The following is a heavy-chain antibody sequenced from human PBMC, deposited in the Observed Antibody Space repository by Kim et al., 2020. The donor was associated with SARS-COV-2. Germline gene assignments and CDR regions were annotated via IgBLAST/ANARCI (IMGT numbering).Heavy chain of an antibody. D-gene: IGHD2-15*01. CDR3: ARDSVVVAATLYYGMDV. J-gene: IGHJ6*02. Sequence: ASVKVSCKASGYTFTSYAMHWVRQAPGQRLEWMGWINAGNGNTKYSQKFQGRVTITRDTSASTAYMELSSLRSEDTAVYYCARDSVVVAATLYYGMDVWGQGTTVTVSS. CDR1: GYTFTSYA. V-gene: IGHV1-3*01. CDR2: INAGNGNT.